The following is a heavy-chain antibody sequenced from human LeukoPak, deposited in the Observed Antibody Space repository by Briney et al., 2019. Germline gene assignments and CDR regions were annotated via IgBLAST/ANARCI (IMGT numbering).Heavy chain of an antibody. V-gene: IGHV3-30*04. J-gene: IGHJ4*02. CDR2: ISYDGSKT. D-gene: IGHD6-6*01. CDR1: GFIFGSYA. CDR3: ARSAARRTKDYFDS. Sequence: PGGSLRLSCAGSGFIFGSYAMHWVRQAPGEGMEWVTLISYDGSKTYYADSVKGRFTVSRDNSNNTLYLQMSNLRAEDTALYYCARSAARRTKDYFDSWGQGILVTVSS.